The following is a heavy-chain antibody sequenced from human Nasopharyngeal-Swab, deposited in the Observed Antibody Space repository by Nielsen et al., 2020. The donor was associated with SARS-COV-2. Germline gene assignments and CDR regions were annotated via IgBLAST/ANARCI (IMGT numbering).Heavy chain of an antibody. J-gene: IGHJ3*02. CDR1: GGSISRYY. V-gene: IGHV4-59*01. D-gene: IGHD6-19*01. CDR2: IYYSGST. CDR3: ASSLGTGYSSGWYWDAHAFDI. Sequence: SETLSLTCTVSGGSISRYYWSWIRQPPGKGLEWIGYIYYSGSTNYNPSLKSRVTISVDTSKNQFSLKLSSVTAADTAVYYCASSLGTGYSSGWYWDAHAFDIWGQGTMVTVSS.